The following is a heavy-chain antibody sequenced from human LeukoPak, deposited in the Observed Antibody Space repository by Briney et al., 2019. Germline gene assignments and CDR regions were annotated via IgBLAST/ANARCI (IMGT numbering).Heavy chain of an antibody. V-gene: IGHV4-38-2*02. D-gene: IGHD3-22*01. CDR1: GYSISSGYY. CDR3: ARAKYDRGAFDI. J-gene: IGHJ3*02. Sequence: SETLSLTCTVSGYSISSGYYWGWIRQPPGKGLEWIGSIYHSGSTYYNPSLKSRVTISVDTSKNQFSLKLGSVTAADTAVYYCARAKYDRGAFDIWGQGTMVTVSS. CDR2: IYHSGST.